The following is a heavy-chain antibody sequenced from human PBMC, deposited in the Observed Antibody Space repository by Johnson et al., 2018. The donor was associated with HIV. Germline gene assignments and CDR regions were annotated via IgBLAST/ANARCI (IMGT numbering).Heavy chain of an antibody. D-gene: IGHD1-26*01. CDR1: GFTFSSYA. V-gene: IGHV3-23*04. Sequence: DVQLVESGGGLVQPGGSLRLSCAASGFTFSSYAMHWVRQAPGKGLEWVSGISGSGGSTDYADSVKGRFTISRDNAKNSLYLQMNSLRAEDTAVYYCARDEPELGDAFDIWGQGTMVTVSS. CDR3: ARDEPELGDAFDI. J-gene: IGHJ3*02. CDR2: ISGSGGST.